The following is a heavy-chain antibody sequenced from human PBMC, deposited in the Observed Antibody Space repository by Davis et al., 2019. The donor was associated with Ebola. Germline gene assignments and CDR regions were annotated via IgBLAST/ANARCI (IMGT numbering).Heavy chain of an antibody. CDR1: GYSINSGYY. J-gene: IGHJ5*02. CDR3: AREQGEYSSGWHNWFDP. CDR2: IYTSGST. V-gene: IGHV4-38-2*02. D-gene: IGHD6-19*01. Sequence: PSETLSLTCAVSGYSINSGYYWGWIRQPPGKGLEWIGRIYTSGSTNYNPSLKSRVTMSVDTSKNQFSLKLSSVTAADTAVYYCAREQGEYSSGWHNWFDPWGQGTLVTVSS.